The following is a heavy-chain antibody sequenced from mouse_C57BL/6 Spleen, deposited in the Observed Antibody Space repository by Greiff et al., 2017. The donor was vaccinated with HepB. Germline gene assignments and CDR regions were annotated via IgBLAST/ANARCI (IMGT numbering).Heavy chain of an antibody. D-gene: IGHD2-4*01. CDR1: GYTFTSYG. CDR3: SSGGLYYDYEGDFDY. Sequence: VQLQQSGAELARPGASVKLSCKASGYTFTSYGISWVKQRTGQGLEWIGEIYPRSGNTYYNEKFKGKATLTADKSSSTAYMELRSLTSEDSAVYFCSSGGLYYDYEGDFDYWGQGTTLTVSS. CDR2: IYPRSGNT. V-gene: IGHV1-81*01. J-gene: IGHJ2*01.